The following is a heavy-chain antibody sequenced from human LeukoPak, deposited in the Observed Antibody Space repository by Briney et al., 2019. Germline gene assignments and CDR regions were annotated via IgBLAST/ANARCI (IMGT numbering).Heavy chain of an antibody. V-gene: IGHV3-9*01. Sequence: GGSLRLSCAASGFTFYDYAMHWVRQAPGKGLEWVSGISWNSGSIGYADSVKGRFTISRDNAKNSLYLQMNSLRAEDTALYYCAKDMGSRTAGGFDYRGQGTLVTVSS. CDR1: GFTFYDYA. CDR3: AKDMGSRTAGGFDY. J-gene: IGHJ4*02. CDR2: ISWNSGSI. D-gene: IGHD1-14*01.